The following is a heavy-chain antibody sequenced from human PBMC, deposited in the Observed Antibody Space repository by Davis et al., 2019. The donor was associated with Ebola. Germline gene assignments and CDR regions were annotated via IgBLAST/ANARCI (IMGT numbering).Heavy chain of an antibody. V-gene: IGHV3-73*01. Sequence: GESLKISCAASGFTFSGSAMYWVRQASGKGLEWVGRIRSKANSYVTAYAASVKGRFTISRDDSKNTAYLQMNSLKTEDTAVYYCTIGGSSGRADYWGQGTLVTVSS. J-gene: IGHJ4*02. CDR3: TIGGSSGRADY. CDR1: GFTFSGSA. CDR2: IRSKANSYVT. D-gene: IGHD6-19*01.